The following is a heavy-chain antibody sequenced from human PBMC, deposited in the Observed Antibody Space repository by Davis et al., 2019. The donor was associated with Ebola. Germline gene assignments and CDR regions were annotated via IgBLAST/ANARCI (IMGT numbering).Heavy chain of an antibody. V-gene: IGHV3-30*06. D-gene: IGHD6-19*01. CDR2: ISYDGGKR. J-gene: IGHJ4*02. Sequence: MPSLRQSQVKGLEWVTVISYDGGKRYYADSVKGRFTISRDNSKNTLYLQMNSLRAEETAVYYCAKGGGEAVAGFDNWGQGTLVT. CDR3: AKGGGEAVAGFDN.